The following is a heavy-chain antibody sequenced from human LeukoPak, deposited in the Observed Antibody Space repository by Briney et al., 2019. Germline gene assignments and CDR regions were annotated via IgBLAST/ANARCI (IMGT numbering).Heavy chain of an antibody. Sequence: GTSLRLSCAVSGFTISSHGMHWVRQAPGKGLEWVAMISYDGNSKYYGDSVKGRFTISRDNSKNTLYLQMDGLRTEDTAVYYCAKDWGSSGWYNYFDPWGQGTLVTVSS. J-gene: IGHJ5*02. V-gene: IGHV3-30*18. D-gene: IGHD6-19*01. CDR3: AKDWGSSGWYNYFDP. CDR2: ISYDGNSK. CDR1: GFTISSHG.